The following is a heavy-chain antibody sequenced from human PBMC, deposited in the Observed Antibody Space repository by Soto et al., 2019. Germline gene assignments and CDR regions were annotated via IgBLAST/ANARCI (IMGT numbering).Heavy chain of an antibody. J-gene: IGHJ6*02. CDR1: GFTFSSYA. CDR2: ISGSGGST. Sequence: GGSLRLSCAASGFTFSSYAMSWVRQAPGKGLEWVSAISGSGGSTYYADSVKGRFTISRDNSKNTLYLQMNSLRAEDTAVYYCAKGDFGYYYYGMDVWGQGTTVTVSS. D-gene: IGHD3-10*01. V-gene: IGHV3-23*01. CDR3: AKGDFGYYYYGMDV.